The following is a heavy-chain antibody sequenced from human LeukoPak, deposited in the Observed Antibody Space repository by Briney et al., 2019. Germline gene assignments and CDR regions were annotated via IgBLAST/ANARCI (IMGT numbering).Heavy chain of an antibody. V-gene: IGHV3-48*01. D-gene: IGHD2-2*01. CDR2: ISSSSSTI. Sequence: PGGSLRLXCAASGFTFSSYSMNWVRQAPGKGLEWVSYISSSSSTIYYADSVKGRFTISRDNAKNSLYLQMNSLRAEDTAVYYCARDSQDIVVVPALFDYWGQGTLVTVSS. CDR3: ARDSQDIVVVPALFDY. CDR1: GFTFSSYS. J-gene: IGHJ4*02.